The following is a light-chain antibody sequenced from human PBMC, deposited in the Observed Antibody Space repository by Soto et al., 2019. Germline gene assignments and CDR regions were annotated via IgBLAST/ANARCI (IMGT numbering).Light chain of an antibody. J-gene: IGKJ1*01. Sequence: EIVLTQPPGTLSLSPGERATLSCRASQSVSSGFLAWYQQKPGQAPRLLIYGASSRATGIPDRFSGSGSGTDFTPTISRLEPEDFAVYSCQQYNNWPPWTFGQGTKVDIK. CDR1: QSVSSGF. V-gene: IGKV3-20*01. CDR3: QQYNNWPPWT. CDR2: GAS.